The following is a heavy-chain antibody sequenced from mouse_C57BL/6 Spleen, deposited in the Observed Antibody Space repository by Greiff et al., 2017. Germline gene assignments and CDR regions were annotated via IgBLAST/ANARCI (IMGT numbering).Heavy chain of an antibody. J-gene: IGHJ4*01. Sequence: VQLQQPGAELVRPGSSVKLSCKASGYTFTSYWMAWVKQRPGQGLEWIGNIYPSDSETHYNQKFKDKATLTVDKSSSTAYMQLSSLTSEDSAVYYCARSYYYGSSHAMDYWGQGTSVTVSS. CDR1: GYTFTSYW. CDR2: IYPSDSET. CDR3: ARSYYYGSSHAMDY. V-gene: IGHV1-61*01. D-gene: IGHD1-1*01.